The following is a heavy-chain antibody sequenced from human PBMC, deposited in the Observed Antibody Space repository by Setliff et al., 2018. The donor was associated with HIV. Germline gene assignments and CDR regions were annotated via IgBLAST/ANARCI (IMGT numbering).Heavy chain of an antibody. CDR2: ISYDGSNK. J-gene: IGHJ6*02. CDR3: ARDLAGTPYYYYGMDV. D-gene: IGHD3-10*01. Sequence: GGSLRLSCAASGFTFSSFAMHWVRQAPGKGLEWVAAISYDGSNKYSADSVKGRFTISRDKSKNTLYLQMNSLRVEDTAVYYCARDLAGTPYYYYGMDVWGQGTTVTVSS. V-gene: IGHV3-30-3*01. CDR1: GFTFSSFA.